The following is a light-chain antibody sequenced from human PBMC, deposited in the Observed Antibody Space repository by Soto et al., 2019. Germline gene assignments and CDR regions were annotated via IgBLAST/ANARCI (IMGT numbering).Light chain of an antibody. J-gene: IGLJ3*02. Sequence: QSALTQSPSASASLGASVKLTCTLSSGHSSYAIAWHQQQPEKGPRYLMKLNSDGSHSKGDGIPDRFSGSSSGAERCLTISSLQSEDEADYYCQTWGTGIPWVFGGGTKLTVL. V-gene: IGLV4-69*01. CDR3: QTWGTGIPWV. CDR2: LNSDGSH. CDR1: SGHSSYA.